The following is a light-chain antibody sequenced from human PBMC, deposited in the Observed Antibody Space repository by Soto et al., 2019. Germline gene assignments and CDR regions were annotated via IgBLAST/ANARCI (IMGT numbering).Light chain of an antibody. CDR1: QGISSW. J-gene: IGKJ4*01. CDR3: QQANSFPFT. V-gene: IGKV1D-12*01. Sequence: DIQMTQSPSSVSASVGDRVTITCRASQGISSWLGWYQQKPGKAPKLLIYAASSLQSGVPSRFSGSGSGTDFHPTISSLQPEDFSTYYWQQANSFPFTFGGGTKVEIK. CDR2: AAS.